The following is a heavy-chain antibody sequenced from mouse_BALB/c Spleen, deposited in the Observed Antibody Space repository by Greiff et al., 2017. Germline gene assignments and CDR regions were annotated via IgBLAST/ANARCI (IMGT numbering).Heavy chain of an antibody. J-gene: IGHJ3*01. CDR2: ISSGGSYT. D-gene: IGHD2-3*01. CDR1: GFTFSSYG. Sequence: EVKVVESGGDLVKPGGSLKLSCAASGFTFSSYGMSWVRQTPDKRLEWVATISSGGSYTYYPDSVKGRFTISRDNAKNTLYLQMSSLKSEDTAMYYCEGYYVAYWGQGTLVTVSA. CDR3: EGYYVAY. V-gene: IGHV5-6*01.